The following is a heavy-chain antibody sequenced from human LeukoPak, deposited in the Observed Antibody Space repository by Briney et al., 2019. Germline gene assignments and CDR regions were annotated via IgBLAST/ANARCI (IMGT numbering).Heavy chain of an antibody. CDR1: GFTVSSNY. CDR3: ARVSYYDSSGYYFLSYVDY. J-gene: IGHJ4*02. V-gene: IGHV3-53*01. CDR2: IYSGGST. Sequence: GGSLRLSCAASGFTVSSNYMSWVRQAPGKGLEWVSVIYSGGSTYYADSVRGRITISRDNSKNTLYLQMNSLGAEDTAVYYCARVSYYDSSGYYFLSYVDYWGQGILVTVSS. D-gene: IGHD3-22*01.